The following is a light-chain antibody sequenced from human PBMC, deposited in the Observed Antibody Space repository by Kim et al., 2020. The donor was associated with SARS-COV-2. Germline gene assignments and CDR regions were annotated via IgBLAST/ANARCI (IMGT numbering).Light chain of an antibody. J-gene: IGKJ4*01. Sequence: EIVLTQSPDTLSLSPGERATLSCRASQSVSNNYLAWFQRKPGQAPRLLISGASSRATGIPDRFSGSGSGTDFTLTISRLEPEDFAVYYCQQYGSSSPTFGGGTKVDIK. CDR3: QQYGSSSPT. CDR2: GAS. V-gene: IGKV3-20*01. CDR1: QSVSNNY.